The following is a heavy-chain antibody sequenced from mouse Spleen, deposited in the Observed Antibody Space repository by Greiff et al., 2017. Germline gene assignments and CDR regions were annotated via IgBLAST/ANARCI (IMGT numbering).Heavy chain of an antibody. CDR3: ARDLIITTVGGAY. V-gene: IGHV5-4*02. CDR1: GFTFSDYY. Sequence: EVHLVESGGGLVKPGGSLKLSCAASGFTFSDYYMYWVRQTPEKRLEWVATISDGGSYTYYPDSVKGRFTISRDNAKNNLYLQMSSLKSEDTAMYYCARDLIITTVGGAYWGQGTLVTVSA. CDR2: ISDGGSYT. J-gene: IGHJ3*01. D-gene: IGHD1-1*01.